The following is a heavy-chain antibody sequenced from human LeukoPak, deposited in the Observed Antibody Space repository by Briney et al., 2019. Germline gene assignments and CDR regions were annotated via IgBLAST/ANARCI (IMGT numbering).Heavy chain of an antibody. CDR1: GGSISSSSYY. CDR2: IYYSGST. V-gene: IGHV4-39*07. CDR3: ARDSSSGYIGTYYFDY. J-gene: IGHJ4*02. D-gene: IGHD3-22*01. Sequence: SETLSLTCTVSGGSISSSSYYWGWIRQPPGKGLEWIGSIYYSGSTYYKPSLKSRVTISVDTSKNQFSLKLSSVTAADTAVYYCARDSSSGYIGTYYFDYWGQGTLVTVSS.